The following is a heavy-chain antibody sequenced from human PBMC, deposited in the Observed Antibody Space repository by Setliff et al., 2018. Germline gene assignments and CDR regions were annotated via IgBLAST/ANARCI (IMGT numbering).Heavy chain of an antibody. D-gene: IGHD6-6*01. Sequence: KTSETLSLTCAVSGYSISSGYYWGWIRQPPGKGLEWIGSIYHSGSTYYNPSLKSRVTISVDTSKNQFSLKLSSVTAADTAVYYCARLSSSGGFYDYYYGMDVWGQGTTVTVSS. J-gene: IGHJ6*02. CDR2: IYHSGST. CDR3: ARLSSSGGFYDYYYGMDV. V-gene: IGHV4-38-2*01. CDR1: GYSISSGYY.